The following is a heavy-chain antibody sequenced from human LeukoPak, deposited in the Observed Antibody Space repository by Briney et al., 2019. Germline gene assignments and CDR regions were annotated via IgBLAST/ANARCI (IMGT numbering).Heavy chain of an antibody. D-gene: IGHD6-13*01. V-gene: IGHV3-30*04. CDR2: ISYDGNNK. Sequence: GGSLSLSCAASGFTFSNYAMQWVRQAPGRGLEGVAVISYDGNNKYYADSVRGRFTISRDNSKNTLYLQMNSLRAEDTAVYYCARDKFYSSSSFDYWGQGTLVTVSS. CDR1: GFTFSNYA. CDR3: ARDKFYSSSSFDY. J-gene: IGHJ4*02.